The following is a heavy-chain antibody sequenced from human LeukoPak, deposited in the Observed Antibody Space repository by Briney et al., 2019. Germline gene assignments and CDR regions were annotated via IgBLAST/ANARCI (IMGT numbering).Heavy chain of an antibody. V-gene: IGHV3-23*01. CDR1: GFTFSSYA. D-gene: IGHD3-10*01. CDR2: ISGSGGST. Sequence: QSGGSLRLSCAASGFTFSSYAMSWVRQAPGKGLEWVSAISGSGGSTYYADSVKGRFTISRDDAKNSLYLQMNNLRAEDTAFYYCARMVRGVDFDYWGQGALVTVSS. CDR3: ARMVRGVDFDY. J-gene: IGHJ4*02.